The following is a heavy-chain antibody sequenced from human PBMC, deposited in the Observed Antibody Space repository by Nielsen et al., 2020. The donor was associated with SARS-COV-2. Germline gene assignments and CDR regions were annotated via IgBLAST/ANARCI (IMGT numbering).Heavy chain of an antibody. D-gene: IGHD1-1*01. CDR1: GFTFDDYA. CDR2: ISWNSGSI. Sequence: SLKISCAASGFTFDDYAMHWVRQAPGKGLEWVSGISWNSGSIGYADSVKGRFTISRDNSKNTLYLQMNSLRAEDTAVYYCARDLGWNDVLVDYWGQGTLVTVSS. J-gene: IGHJ4*02. CDR3: ARDLGWNDVLVDY. V-gene: IGHV3-9*01.